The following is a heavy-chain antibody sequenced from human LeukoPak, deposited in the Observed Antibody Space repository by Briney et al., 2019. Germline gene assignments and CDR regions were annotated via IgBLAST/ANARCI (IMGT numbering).Heavy chain of an antibody. V-gene: IGHV4-4*02. Sequence: SETLSLTCAVSGGSISSSNWWSWVRQPPGKGLEWIGEIYHSGSTNYNPSLKSRVTISVDKSKNQFSLKLSSVTAADTAVYYCASLWPYQLSAFDIWGQGIMVTVSS. CDR3: ASLWPYQLSAFDI. CDR1: GGSISSSNW. D-gene: IGHD2-2*01. J-gene: IGHJ3*02. CDR2: IYHSGST.